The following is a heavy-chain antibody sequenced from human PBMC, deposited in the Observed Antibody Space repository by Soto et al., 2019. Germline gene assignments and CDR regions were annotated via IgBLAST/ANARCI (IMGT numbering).Heavy chain of an antibody. CDR3: AKVRGCANDVGYYFGV. J-gene: IGHJ4*02. CDR2: IIPILGVA. D-gene: IGHD1-1*01. Sequence: QVQLVQSGAEVKKPGSSVKVSCKASGGPFSTYTISWVRQAPGQGLEWMGRIIPILGVANYAQKFQGRVSSTEDKPTTTAYMELSSLRSEHTAMYYCAKVRGCANDVGYYFGVWGQGTLGTVSS. CDR1: GGPFSTYT. V-gene: IGHV1-69*02.